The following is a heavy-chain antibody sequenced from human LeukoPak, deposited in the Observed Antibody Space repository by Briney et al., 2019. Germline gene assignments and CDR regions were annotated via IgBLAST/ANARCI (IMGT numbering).Heavy chain of an antibody. D-gene: IGHD1-20*01. V-gene: IGHV3-66*01. CDR3: AREVITGIASFDY. Sequence: GGSLRLSCAASGFTVSDNYMSWVRQAPGKGLEWVSVIYSGGSTNYADSVKGRFTISRDNAKNSLYLQMNSLRAEDTAVYYCAREVITGIASFDYWGQGTLVTVSS. CDR2: IYSGGST. J-gene: IGHJ4*02. CDR1: GFTVSDNY.